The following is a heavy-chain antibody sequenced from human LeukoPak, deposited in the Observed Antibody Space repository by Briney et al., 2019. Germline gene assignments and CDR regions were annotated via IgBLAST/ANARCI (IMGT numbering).Heavy chain of an antibody. J-gene: IGHJ4*02. CDR1: GYSINSGYH. Sequence: SESLSLTCIVSGYSINSGYHWGWIRQPPGKGLEWIGSIYHSGSTYYNPSLKSRVTISIDTSKNQFSLKLSSVTAADTAVYYCARHYLYDTSGDGTYYFDYWGQGTLVTVSS. CDR2: IYHSGST. CDR3: ARHYLYDTSGDGTYYFDY. V-gene: IGHV4-38-2*02. D-gene: IGHD3-22*01.